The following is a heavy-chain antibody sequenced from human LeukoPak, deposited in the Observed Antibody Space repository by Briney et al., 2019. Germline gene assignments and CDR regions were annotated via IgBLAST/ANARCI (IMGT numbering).Heavy chain of an antibody. Sequence: PGGSLRLSCVASGFTFNKYWMIWVRQAPGKGLEWVANVNRDGNEKHYVDSVEGRFAISRDNAKSSLYLQMNSLRNEDTAVYYCVRDDGNRTGSTYYDAFDIWGQGTLVTVSS. CDR2: VNRDGNEK. D-gene: IGHD2/OR15-2a*01. V-gene: IGHV3-7*03. CDR1: GFTFNKYW. CDR3: VRDDGNRTGSTYYDAFDI. J-gene: IGHJ3*02.